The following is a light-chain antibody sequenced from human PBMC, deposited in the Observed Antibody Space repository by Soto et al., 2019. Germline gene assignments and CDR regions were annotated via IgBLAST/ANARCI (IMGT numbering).Light chain of an antibody. CDR1: ASDFGSYNL. Sequence: QSALTQPASVSGSPGQSITISCTGTASDFGSYNLVSWYQQHPGKAPKLIIYEVTARPSGVSNRFSGSKSGDTASLTISGLQAEDEADYYCCSHGGSRTFERLFGGGTKLTVL. V-gene: IGLV2-23*02. J-gene: IGLJ3*02. CDR3: CSHGGSRTFERL. CDR2: EVT.